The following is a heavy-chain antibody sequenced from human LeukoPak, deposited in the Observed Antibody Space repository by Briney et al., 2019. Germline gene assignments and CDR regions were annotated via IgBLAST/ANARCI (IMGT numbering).Heavy chain of an antibody. V-gene: IGHV3-23*01. CDR3: AKARRPPTYSGSYHYGNC. D-gene: IGHD1-26*01. Sequence: PGGSLRLSCAASGFTFSSYAMSWVRQAPGKGLEWVSAISGSGGSTYYADSVKGRFTISRDNSKNTLYLQMNSLRAEDTAVYYCAKARRPPTYSGSYHYGNCWGQGTLVTVSS. CDR2: ISGSGGST. J-gene: IGHJ4*02. CDR1: GFTFSSYA.